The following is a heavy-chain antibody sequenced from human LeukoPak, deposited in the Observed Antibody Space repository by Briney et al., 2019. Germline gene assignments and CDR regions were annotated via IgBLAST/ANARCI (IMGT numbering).Heavy chain of an antibody. J-gene: IGHJ5*02. CDR2: IYYSGST. V-gene: IGHV4-59*01. CDR3: ARKTRVASAFDP. CDR1: GGAISTYY. D-gene: IGHD3-3*02. Sequence: SETLSLTCTVSGGAISTYYWIWIRQPPGKGLEWIGYIYYSGSTNYNPSLKSRVTISVDTSKNQFSLKLSSVTAADTAVYYCARKTRVASAFDPWGQGTLVTVSS.